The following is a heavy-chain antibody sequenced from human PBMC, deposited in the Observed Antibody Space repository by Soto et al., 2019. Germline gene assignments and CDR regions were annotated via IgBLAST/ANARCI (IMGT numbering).Heavy chain of an antibody. Sequence: ASVKVSCKASGYTFTTYGFSWVRQAPGQGLEWMGWISAYNGNTNYAQKLQGRVTMTTDTSTSTAYMELRSLTSDDTAVYYCAGNLAYCGGDCYSYAFDIWGQGTMVTVS. CDR1: GYTFTTYG. CDR3: AGNLAYCGGDCYSYAFDI. D-gene: IGHD2-21*01. V-gene: IGHV1-18*01. J-gene: IGHJ3*02. CDR2: ISAYNGNT.